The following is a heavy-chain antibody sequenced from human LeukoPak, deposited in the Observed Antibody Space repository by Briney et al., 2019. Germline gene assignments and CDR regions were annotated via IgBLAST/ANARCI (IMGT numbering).Heavy chain of an antibody. CDR2: ISANGGRT. Sequence: PGGSLRLSCAASGFTFSSYVMSWARQAPGKGLEWVAAISANGGRTYYTESVKGHFTISRDNSKNTLYPQMNSLRADDTAVYYCAKGPERRGFCSGSACYSDCWGQGTLVTVSS. V-gene: IGHV3-23*01. D-gene: IGHD2-8*02. CDR3: AKGPERRGFCSGSACYSDC. J-gene: IGHJ4*02. CDR1: GFTFSSYV.